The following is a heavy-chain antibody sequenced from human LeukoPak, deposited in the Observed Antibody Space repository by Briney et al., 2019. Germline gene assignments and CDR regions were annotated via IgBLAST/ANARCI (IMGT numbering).Heavy chain of an antibody. V-gene: IGHV3-7*03. J-gene: IGHJ4*02. CDR2: IKQDGSEK. CDR3: ARVLGGYSYGFDY. CDR1: GFTFSSYW. D-gene: IGHD5-18*01. Sequence: GGSLRLSCAASGFTFSSYWMSWLRQAPGKGLEWVANIKQDGSEKYYVDSVKGRFTISRDNAKNSLYLQMNSLRAEDTAVYYCARVLGGYSYGFDYWGQGTLVTVSS.